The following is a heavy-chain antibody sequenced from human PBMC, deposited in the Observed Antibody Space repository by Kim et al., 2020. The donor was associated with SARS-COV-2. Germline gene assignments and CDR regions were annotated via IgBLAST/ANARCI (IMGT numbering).Heavy chain of an antibody. V-gene: IGHV4-34*01. CDR1: GGSFSGYY. J-gene: IGHJ4*02. CDR3: ASANFRAPYWDY. CDR2: INHSGST. D-gene: IGHD2-15*01. Sequence: SETLSLTCAVYGGSFSGYYWSWIRQPPGKGLEWIGEINHSGSTNYNPSLKSRVTISVDTSKNQFSLKLSSVTAADTAVYYCASANFRAPYWDYWGQGTLVTVSS.